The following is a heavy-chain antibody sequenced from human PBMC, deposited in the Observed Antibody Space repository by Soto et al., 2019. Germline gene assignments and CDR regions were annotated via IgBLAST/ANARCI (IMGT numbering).Heavy chain of an antibody. Sequence: SETLSLTCAVYGGAFTDYYWTWIRQSPEKGLEWIGEINLNGYTKYSPSLQSRVTLSVDTTRKQVSLRLKSVTAADSAVYYCARGAWDNSAYYFFDHGGQGTRVTVSS. V-gene: IGHV4-34*01. J-gene: IGHJ4*02. CDR1: GGAFTDYY. D-gene: IGHD3-22*01. CDR2: INLNGYT. CDR3: ARGAWDNSAYYFFDH.